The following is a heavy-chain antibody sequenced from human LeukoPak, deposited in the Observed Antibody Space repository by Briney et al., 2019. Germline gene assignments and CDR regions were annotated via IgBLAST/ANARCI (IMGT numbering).Heavy chain of an antibody. J-gene: IGHJ5*02. CDR1: GGSISSGGYY. V-gene: IGHV4-31*03. CDR3: ARVSGYGDYEGGWFDP. D-gene: IGHD4-17*01. CDR2: IYYSGST. Sequence: SQTLSLTCTVSGGSISSGGYYWSWIRQHPGKGLEWIGYIYYSGSTNYNPSLKSRVTISVDTSKNQFSLKLSSVTAADTAVYYCARVSGYGDYEGGWFDPWGQGTLVTVSS.